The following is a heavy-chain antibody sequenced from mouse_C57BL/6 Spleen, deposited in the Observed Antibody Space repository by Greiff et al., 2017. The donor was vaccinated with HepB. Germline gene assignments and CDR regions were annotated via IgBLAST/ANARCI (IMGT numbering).Heavy chain of an antibody. CDR1: GYTFTSYG. D-gene: IGHD4-1*01. CDR2: IYIGNGYT. CDR3: PRGDNWEGAYFDY. Sequence: EVQLQQSGAELVRPGSSVKMSCKTSGYTFTSYGINWVKQRPGPGLEWIAYIYIGNGYTEYHEKFKGKATLTSDTSSSTAYMQLSSLTSEDSAIYSCPRGDNWEGAYFDYWGQGTTLTVSS. J-gene: IGHJ2*01. V-gene: IGHV1-58*01.